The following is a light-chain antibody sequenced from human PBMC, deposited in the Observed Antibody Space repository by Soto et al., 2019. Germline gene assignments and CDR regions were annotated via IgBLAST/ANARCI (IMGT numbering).Light chain of an antibody. Sequence: EIVLTQSPDTLSLSPGERATLCCRASQSVSNNYLAWYQQKPGQAPRLLIYGASNRATGIPDRFSGSGSGTDFTLTISGLEPEDFAVYYCQQYGSSGTFGQGTKVDIK. CDR1: QSVSNNY. V-gene: IGKV3-20*01. CDR2: GAS. J-gene: IGKJ1*01. CDR3: QQYGSSGT.